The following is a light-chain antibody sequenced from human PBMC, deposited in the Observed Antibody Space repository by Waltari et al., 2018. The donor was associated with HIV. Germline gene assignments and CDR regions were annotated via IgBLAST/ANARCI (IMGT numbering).Light chain of an antibody. Sequence: IVLTQSPGTLSLSPGEKATLSCRASQSVSSTSLAWYQQKPGQSPRLLIYSASTRANGIPDRFSGSGSGTDFSLTISRLEPEDFAVYYCQRYYHTLWTFGRGTKVEIK. CDR2: SAS. J-gene: IGKJ1*01. CDR1: QSVSSTS. V-gene: IGKV3-20*01. CDR3: QRYYHTLWT.